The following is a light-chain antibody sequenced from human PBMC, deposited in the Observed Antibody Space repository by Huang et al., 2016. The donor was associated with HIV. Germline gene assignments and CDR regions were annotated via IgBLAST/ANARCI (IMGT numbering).Light chain of an antibody. Sequence: VLTQSPGTLSLSPGERATPTCRASHAISSSYLDWYQQKPGQAPSLLIYGASSRATGSPDRFSGSGSGTDFTLTISRLEPEDFAVYFCHQYGTSPRTFGQGTKLEMK. J-gene: IGKJ2*01. V-gene: IGKV3-20*01. CDR3: HQYGTSPRT. CDR1: HAISSSY. CDR2: GAS.